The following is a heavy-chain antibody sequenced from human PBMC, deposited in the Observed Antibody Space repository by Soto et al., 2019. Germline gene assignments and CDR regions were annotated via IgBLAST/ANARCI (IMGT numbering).Heavy chain of an antibody. D-gene: IGHD3-9*01. CDR1: VYTFTSYG. CDR3: ATERVDILTGYYLFDY. V-gene: IGHV1-18*01. Sequence: SVKVSCKSSVYTFTSYGISWVRQAPGQGLEWMGWISAYNGNTNYAQKLQGRVTMTTDTSTSTAYMELRSLRSDDTAVYYCATERVDILTGYYLFDYWGQGTLVTVSS. J-gene: IGHJ4*02. CDR2: ISAYNGNT.